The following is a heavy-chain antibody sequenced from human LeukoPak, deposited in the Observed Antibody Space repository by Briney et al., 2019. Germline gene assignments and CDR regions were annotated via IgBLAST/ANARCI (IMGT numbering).Heavy chain of an antibody. CDR2: ISYDGDEK. D-gene: IGHD6-19*01. CDR3: ARRGAVANAFDI. J-gene: IGHJ3*02. V-gene: IGHV3-30*03. CDR1: GFTFSNYW. Sequence: GGSLRLSCAASGFTFSNYWMHWVRQAPGKGLEWVTLISYDGDEKYYVDSVKGRFTISRDNSKNTLYLQMNSLRAEDTAVYYCARRGAVANAFDIWGQGTMVTVSS.